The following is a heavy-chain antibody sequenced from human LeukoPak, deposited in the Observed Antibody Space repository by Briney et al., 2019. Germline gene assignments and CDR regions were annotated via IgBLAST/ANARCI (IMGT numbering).Heavy chain of an antibody. CDR1: GGTFSSYA. CDR2: IIPIFGTA. Sequence: SVKVACKASGGTFSSYAISWVRQAPGQGLEWMGGIIPIFGTANYAQKFQARVTITADESTSTAYMELSSLSSEDTAVYYCARGPGGIVGATVDYWGQGTLVTVSS. V-gene: IGHV1-69*13. J-gene: IGHJ4*02. CDR3: ARGPGGIVGATVDY. D-gene: IGHD1-26*01.